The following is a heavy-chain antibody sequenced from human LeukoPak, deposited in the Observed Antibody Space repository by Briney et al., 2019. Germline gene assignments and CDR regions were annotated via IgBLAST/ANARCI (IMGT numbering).Heavy chain of an antibody. J-gene: IGHJ4*02. D-gene: IGHD4/OR15-4a*01. CDR2: IRYDGSNK. Sequence: PGGSLRLSCAASGFTFSSYGMHWVRQAPGKGLEWVAFIRYDGSNKYYADSVKGRFTISRDNSKNTLYLQMNNLRAEDTAVYYCAKPLEKYTYGGNFDYWGQGLLVTVSS. CDR1: GFTFSSYG. V-gene: IGHV3-30*02. CDR3: AKPLEKYTYGGNFDY.